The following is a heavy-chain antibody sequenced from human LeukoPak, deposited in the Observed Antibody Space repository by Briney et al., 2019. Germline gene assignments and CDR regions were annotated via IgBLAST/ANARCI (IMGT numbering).Heavy chain of an antibody. D-gene: IGHD5-18*01. Sequence: HPGGSLRLSCSASGFTFSSYAMHWVRQAPGKGLEYVSAISSNGGSTYYADSVKGRFTISRDNSKNTLYLQMSSLRAEDTAVYYCVNFGEWIQDYFDYWGQGTLVTVSS. V-gene: IGHV3-64D*06. CDR1: GFTFSSYA. J-gene: IGHJ4*02. CDR3: VNFGEWIQDYFDY. CDR2: ISSNGGST.